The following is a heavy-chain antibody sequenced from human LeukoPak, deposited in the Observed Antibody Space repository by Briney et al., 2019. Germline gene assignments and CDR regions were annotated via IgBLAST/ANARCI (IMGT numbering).Heavy chain of an antibody. CDR2: IYTSGST. CDR1: GGSISSGSYY. D-gene: IGHD1-14*01. CDR3: ASRRGQGAFDI. V-gene: IGHV4-61*02. J-gene: IGHJ3*02. Sequence: SQALSLTCTASGGSISSGSYYWSWIRQPARKGLEWIGRIYTSGSTNYNPSLKSRVTMSVDTSKNQFSLKLSSVTAADTAVYYCASRRGQGAFDIWGQGTMVTVSS.